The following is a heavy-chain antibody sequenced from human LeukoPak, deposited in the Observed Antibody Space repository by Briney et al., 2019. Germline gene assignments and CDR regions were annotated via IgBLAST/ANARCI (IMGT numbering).Heavy chain of an antibody. CDR2: TYYRSKWYN. D-gene: IGHD3-3*01. CDR3: ARGTYYDFWSGYSHFDY. J-gene: IGHJ4*02. V-gene: IGHV6-1*01. Sequence: SQTLSLTCAISGDSVSSNSAAWNWIRQSPSRGLEWLGRTYYRSKWYNDYAVSVKSRITINPDTSKNQFSLQLNSVTPEDTAVYYCARGTYYDFWSGYSHFDYWGQGTLVTVSS. CDR1: GDSVSSNSAA.